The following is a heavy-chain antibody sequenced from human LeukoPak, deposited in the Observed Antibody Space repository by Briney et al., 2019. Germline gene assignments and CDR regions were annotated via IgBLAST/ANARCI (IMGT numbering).Heavy chain of an antibody. J-gene: IGHJ4*02. CDR1: GYSISSGYY. CDR3: ARGLRGSSYYFDY. Sequence: SETLSLTCAVSGYSISSGYYWGWIRQPSGKGLEWIGSIYHSGSTYYNPSLKSRVTISVDTSKNQFSLRLSSVTAADTAVYYCARGLRGSSYYFDYWGQGTLVTVSS. CDR2: IYHSGST. V-gene: IGHV4-38-2*01. D-gene: IGHD6-13*01.